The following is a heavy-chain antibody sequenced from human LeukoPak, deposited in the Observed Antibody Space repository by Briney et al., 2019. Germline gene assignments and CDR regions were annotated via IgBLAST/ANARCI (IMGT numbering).Heavy chain of an antibody. CDR1: GYTFTNFY. J-gene: IGHJ4*02. Sequence: ASVKVSCKASGYTFTNFYMHWVRQAPGQGLEWMGLINPSGGSTSYAQKFQGRVAMTRDTSTSTVYMELSSLRSEDTAVYYCARAHSGSYPCYWGQGTLLTVSS. D-gene: IGHD1-26*01. V-gene: IGHV1-46*01. CDR3: ARAHSGSYPCY. CDR2: INPSGGST.